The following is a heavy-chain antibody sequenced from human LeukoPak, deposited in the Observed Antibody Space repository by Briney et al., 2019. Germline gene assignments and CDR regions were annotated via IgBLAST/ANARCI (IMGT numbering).Heavy chain of an antibody. Sequence: GGSLRLSCAASGFTFSSYSMNWVRQAPGKGLEWVSSISSSSSYIYYADSVKGRFTISRDNAKNSLYLQMNSLRAEDTAVYYCAREIYDFWSGLTPMDVWGKGTTVTVSS. CDR2: ISSSSSYI. D-gene: IGHD3-3*01. J-gene: IGHJ6*03. CDR1: GFTFSSYS. V-gene: IGHV3-21*01. CDR3: AREIYDFWSGLTPMDV.